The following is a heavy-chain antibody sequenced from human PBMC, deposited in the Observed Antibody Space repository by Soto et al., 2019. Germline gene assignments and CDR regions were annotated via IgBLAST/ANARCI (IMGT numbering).Heavy chain of an antibody. J-gene: IGHJ6*02. CDR1: GFTFSSYA. CDR3: AKEETVISHYYYYYGMDV. Sequence: EVQLLESGGGFVQRGGSLRLPCAASGFTFSSYAMNGVRQAPGKGLEWVSVIRGTCGIKYHADPVKARFTISRDNSKNTLYLQMDSLRAEDTAVYFCAKEETVISHYYYYYGMDVWGQGTTVTVSS. CDR2: IRGTCGIK. V-gene: IGHV3-23*01. D-gene: IGHD4-4*01.